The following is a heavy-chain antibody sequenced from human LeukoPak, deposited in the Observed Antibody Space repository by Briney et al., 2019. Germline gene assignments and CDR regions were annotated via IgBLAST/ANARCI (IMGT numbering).Heavy chain of an antibody. Sequence: GGSLRLSCAASGFSFSDNYMSWVRQAPGKGLEWISYISGNSGYTKYADSVKGRFTISRDNAKNSLYLQMNSLRAEDTAVYYCARYGSGWDYWGQGTLVTVSS. CDR1: GFSFSDNY. J-gene: IGHJ4*02. V-gene: IGHV3-11*03. D-gene: IGHD3-10*01. CDR2: ISGNSGYT. CDR3: ARYGSGWDY.